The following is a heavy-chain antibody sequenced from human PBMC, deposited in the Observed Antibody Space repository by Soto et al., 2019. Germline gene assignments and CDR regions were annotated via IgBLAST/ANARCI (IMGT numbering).Heavy chain of an antibody. CDR3: ARAHSSRWYYGGYYYGMDV. V-gene: IGHV1-69*06. CDR1: GGTFSSYA. J-gene: IGHJ6*02. Sequence: SVKVSCKASGGTFSSYAISWVRQAPGQGLEWMGGIIPIFGTANYAQKFQGRVTITADKSTSTAYMELSSLRSEDTAGYYCARAHSSRWYYGGYYYGMDVWGQGTTVTVSS. CDR2: IIPIFGTA. D-gene: IGHD6-13*01.